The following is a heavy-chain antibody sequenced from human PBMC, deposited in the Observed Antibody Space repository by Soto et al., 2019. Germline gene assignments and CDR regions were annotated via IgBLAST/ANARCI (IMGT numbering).Heavy chain of an antibody. V-gene: IGHV6-1*01. CDR2: TYYRSKWYY. D-gene: IGHD1-26*01. CDR1: GDSVSSNSAG. Sequence: WQTLSLTCAITGDSVSSNSAGWSWVRQSPSRGLEWLGRTYYRSKWYYEYAVSVRGRITINPDTSKNQYSLELNSVTHEDTAVYFCARWEQYSGRIFDYWGQGTVVTVSS. J-gene: IGHJ4*01. CDR3: ARWEQYSGRIFDY.